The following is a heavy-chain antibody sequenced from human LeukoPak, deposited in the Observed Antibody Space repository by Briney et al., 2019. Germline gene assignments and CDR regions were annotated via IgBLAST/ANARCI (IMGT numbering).Heavy chain of an antibody. Sequence: GGSLRLSCAASGFTFSDYTMRWVRQAPGKRLEFVSAITSSGGNIHYANSVKGRFTISRDNSKNSLYLQMGGLRTEDMAVYHCARVKAGATISDFYYYYMDVWAKGPRSPSP. D-gene: IGHD1-26*01. V-gene: IGHV3-64*01. CDR2: ITSSGGNI. CDR3: ARVKAGATISDFYYYYMDV. CDR1: GFTFSDYT. J-gene: IGHJ6*03.